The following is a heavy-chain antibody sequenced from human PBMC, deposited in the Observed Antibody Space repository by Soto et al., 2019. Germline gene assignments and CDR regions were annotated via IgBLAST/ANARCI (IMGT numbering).Heavy chain of an antibody. D-gene: IGHD1-26*01. Sequence: SVSNAWMNWVRQAPGKGLEWVGRIKSKTDGGTTDYAAPVKGRFTISRDDSKNTLYLQMNSLKTEDTAVYYCTLSGGAGELRWGQGTLVTVS. CDR2: IKSKTDGGTT. CDR3: TLSGGAGELR. V-gene: IGHV3-15*07. J-gene: IGHJ4*02. CDR1: SVSNAW.